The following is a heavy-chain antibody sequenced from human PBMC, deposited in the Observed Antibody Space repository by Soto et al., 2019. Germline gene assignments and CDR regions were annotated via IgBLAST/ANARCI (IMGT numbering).Heavy chain of an antibody. Sequence: GASVKVPCKASGRTFSSYAISWVRQAPGQGLEWMGGIIPIFGTSNYAQKFQGRVTITADESTSTAYMELSSLRSEDTAVYYCARGDIPHYYYYYYGMDVWGQGTTVTVSS. CDR2: IIPIFGTS. CDR1: GRTFSSYA. CDR3: ARGDIPHYYYYYYGMDV. D-gene: IGHD5-12*01. J-gene: IGHJ6*02. V-gene: IGHV1-69*01.